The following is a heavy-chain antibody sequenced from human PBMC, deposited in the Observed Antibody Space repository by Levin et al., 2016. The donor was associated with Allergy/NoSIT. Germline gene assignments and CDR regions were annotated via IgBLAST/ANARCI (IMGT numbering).Heavy chain of an antibody. CDR3: AKASGSSWLFFVY. J-gene: IGHJ4*02. Sequence: GESLKISCAASGFTFSSYAMSWVRQAPGKGLEWVSAISGSGGSTYYADSVKGRFTISRDNSKNTLYLQMNSLRAEDTAVYYCAKASGSSWLFFVYWGQGTLVTVSS. V-gene: IGHV3-23*01. D-gene: IGHD6-13*01. CDR1: GFTFSSYA. CDR2: ISGSGGST.